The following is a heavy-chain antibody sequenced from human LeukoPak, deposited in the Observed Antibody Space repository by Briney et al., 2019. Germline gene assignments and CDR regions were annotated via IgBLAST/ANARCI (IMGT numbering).Heavy chain of an antibody. CDR2: ISKDGATT. V-gene: IGHV3-30-3*01. Sequence: GTSLRLSCTGSGFTFGTYIMHWVRQAPGKGLEWLAAISKDGATTYYADSVRGRLTITRDNSKNTVFLLTDSLTVEDTAVFFCARSFITNSMDFWGQGTTVIVSS. CDR1: GFTFGTYI. CDR3: ARSFITNSMDF. D-gene: IGHD3-22*01. J-gene: IGHJ6*02.